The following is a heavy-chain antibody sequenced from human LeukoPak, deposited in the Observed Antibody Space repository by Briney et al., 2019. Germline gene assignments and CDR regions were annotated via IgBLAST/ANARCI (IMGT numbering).Heavy chain of an antibody. J-gene: IGHJ4*02. CDR2: INPNSGGT. CDR1: GYTFTGYY. V-gene: IGHV1-2*02. Sequence: ASVKVSCKASGYTFTGYYMHWVRQAPGQGLEWMGWINPNSGGTNYAQKFQGRVTMTRDTSISTAYMELSRLRSDDTAVYYCARDPSSSWYDGYNYWGQGTLVTVSS. CDR3: ARDPSSSWYDGYNY. D-gene: IGHD6-13*01.